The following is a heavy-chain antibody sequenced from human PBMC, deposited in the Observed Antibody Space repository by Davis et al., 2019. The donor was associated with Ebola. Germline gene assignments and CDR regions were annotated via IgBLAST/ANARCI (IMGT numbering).Heavy chain of an antibody. CDR1: GGSISSYY. J-gene: IGHJ6*02. V-gene: IGHV4-34*01. D-gene: IGHD2-2*01. Sequence: MPSETLSLTCTVSGGSISSYYWSWTRQPPGKGLEWIGEINHSGSTNYNPSLKSRVTISVDTSKNQFSLKLSSVTAADTAVYYCARRPAIYYYYYGMDAWGQGTTVTVSS. CDR3: ARRPAIYYYYYGMDA. CDR2: INHSGST.